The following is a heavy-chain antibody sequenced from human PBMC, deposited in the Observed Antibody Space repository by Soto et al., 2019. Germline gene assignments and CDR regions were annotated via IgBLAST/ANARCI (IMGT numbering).Heavy chain of an antibody. J-gene: IGHJ6*02. D-gene: IGHD6-25*01. Sequence: QVQLVESGGGVVQPGRSLRLSCAASGFTFSSYGMHWVRQAPGKGLEWVAVISYVGSKKYYADYVKCRFTISRDKSKNSLYLQMNSLRAEDTAVYYCAKDRRPNYYYGMDVWGQGTTVTVSS. CDR3: AKDRRPNYYYGMDV. CDR1: GFTFSSYG. V-gene: IGHV3-30*18. CDR2: ISYVGSKK.